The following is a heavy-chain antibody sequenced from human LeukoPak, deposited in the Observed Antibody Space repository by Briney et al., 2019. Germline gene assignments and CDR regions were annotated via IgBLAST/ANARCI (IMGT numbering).Heavy chain of an antibody. CDR2: IRYDGSNK. D-gene: IGHD1-26*01. Sequence: PGGSLRLSCAASGFTFSSYGMHWVRQAPGKGLEWVAFIRYDGSNKYYADSVKGRFTISRDNSRNTLYLQMNSLRAEDTAVYYCAKVPGYSGSYSFDYWGQGTLVTVSS. CDR1: GFTFSSYG. CDR3: AKVPGYSGSYSFDY. J-gene: IGHJ4*02. V-gene: IGHV3-30*02.